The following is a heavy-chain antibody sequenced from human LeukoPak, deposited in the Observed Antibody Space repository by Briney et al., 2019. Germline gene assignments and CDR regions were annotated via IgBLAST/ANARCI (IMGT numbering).Heavy chain of an antibody. V-gene: IGHV3-33*06. CDR2: IWYDGSNK. J-gene: IGHJ4*02. CDR1: GFTFSSYG. D-gene: IGHD6-13*01. CDR3: AKEEFSSTWYPDY. Sequence: GGSLRLSCAASGFTFSSYGMHWVRQAPGKGLEWVAVIWYDGSNKYYADSVKGRFTISRDNSKNTLYLQMNSLRAEDTAVYYCAKEEFSSTWYPDYWGQGTLVTVSS.